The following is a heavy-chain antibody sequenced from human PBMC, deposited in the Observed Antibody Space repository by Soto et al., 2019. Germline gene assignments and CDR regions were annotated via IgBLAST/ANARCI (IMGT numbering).Heavy chain of an antibody. CDR3: TRVLGNGVSDW. CDR2: IYYSGST. V-gene: IGHV4-59*01. CDR1: GGSMDHFY. J-gene: IGHJ4*02. D-gene: IGHD2-8*01. Sequence: QVQLQESGPGLVKSSETLSLTCTVSGGSMDHFYWSWIRQTPGKGLEWVGYIYYSGSTKYNPSLTDRLTIWVDTSKNQFSLRLTSVTAADTAVYYCTRVLGNGVSDWWGQGTQVVVSS.